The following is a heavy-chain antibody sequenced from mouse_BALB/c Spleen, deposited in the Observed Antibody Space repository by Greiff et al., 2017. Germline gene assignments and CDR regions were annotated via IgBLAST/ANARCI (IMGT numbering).Heavy chain of an antibody. CDR1: GYTFTSYW. Sequence: QVQLQQSGAELVRPGASVKLSCKASGYTFTSYWMHWVKQRPGQGLEWIGEINPSNGRTNYNEKFKSKATLTVDKSSSTAYMQLSSLTSEDSAVYYCSRAEYYFDYWGQGTTLTVSS. V-gene: IGHV1S81*02. CDR3: SRAEYYFDY. CDR2: INPSNGRT. J-gene: IGHJ2*01.